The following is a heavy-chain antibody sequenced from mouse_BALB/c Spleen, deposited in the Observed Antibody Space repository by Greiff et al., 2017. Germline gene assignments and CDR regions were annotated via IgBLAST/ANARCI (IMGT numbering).Heavy chain of an antibody. CDR1: GFTFSSFG. CDR2: ISSGSSTI. V-gene: IGHV5-17*02. D-gene: IGHD1-1*02. CDR3: ARIWGNYAMDY. J-gene: IGHJ4*01. Sequence: EVKLMESGGGLVQPGGSRKLSCAASGFTFSSFGMHWVRQAPEKGLEWVAYISSGSSTIYYADTVKGRFTISRDNPKNTLFLQMTSLRSEDTAMYYCARIWGNYAMDYWGQGTSVTVAS.